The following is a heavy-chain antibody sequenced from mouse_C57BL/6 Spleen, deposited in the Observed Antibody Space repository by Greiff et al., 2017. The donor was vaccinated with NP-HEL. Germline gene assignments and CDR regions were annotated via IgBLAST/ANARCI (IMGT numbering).Heavy chain of an antibody. CDR1: GYTFTNYW. J-gene: IGHJ4*01. V-gene: IGHV1-63*01. CDR2: IYPGGGYT. Sequence: QVQLQQSGAELVRPGTSVKMSCKASGYTFTNYWIGWAKQRPGHGLEWIGDIYPGGGYTNYNEKFKGKATLTADKSSSTAYMQFSSLTSEDSAIYYCARQDYYGSSYAGAMDYWGQGTSVTVSS. CDR3: ARQDYYGSSYAGAMDY. D-gene: IGHD1-1*01.